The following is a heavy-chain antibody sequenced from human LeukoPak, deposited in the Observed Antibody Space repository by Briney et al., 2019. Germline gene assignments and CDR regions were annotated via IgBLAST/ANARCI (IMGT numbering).Heavy chain of an antibody. CDR2: INHSGST. V-gene: IGHV4-34*01. D-gene: IGHD3-22*01. J-gene: IGHJ4*02. CDR3: ARRRTYYYDSGGYYVTFFDF. Sequence: SETLSLTCAVYGGSFSGYYWSWIRQPPGKGLEWIGEINHSGSTNYNPSLKSRVTISVDTSKNQFSLKLSSVTAADTAVYYCARRRTYYYDSGGYYVTFFDFWGQGTLVTVSS. CDR1: GGSFSGYY.